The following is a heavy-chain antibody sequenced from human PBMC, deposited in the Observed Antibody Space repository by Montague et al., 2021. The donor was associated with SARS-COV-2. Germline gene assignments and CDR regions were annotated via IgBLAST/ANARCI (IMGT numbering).Heavy chain of an antibody. V-gene: IGHV4-34*01. J-gene: IGHJ4*03. Sequence: SETLSLTCAVYGGSFSDYFWTWIRQPPGKGLEWIGEINHRGTSNYNPSLNSRVSISVDTSTNQFSLYLGSVTAAETAVYYCARGRQHFNMIVVVMSGGEYYFDDWGQGTMVTVSS. CDR1: GGSFSDYF. CDR3: ARGRQHFNMIVVVMSGGEYYFDD. D-gene: IGHD3-22*01. CDR2: INHRGTS.